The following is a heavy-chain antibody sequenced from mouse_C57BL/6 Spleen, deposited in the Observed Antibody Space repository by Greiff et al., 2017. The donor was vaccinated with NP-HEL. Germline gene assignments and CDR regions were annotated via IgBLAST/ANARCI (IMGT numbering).Heavy chain of an antibody. D-gene: IGHD2-2*01. Sequence: VQLQQPGAELVKPGASVKLSCKASGYTFTSYWMHWVKQRPGQGLEWIGMIHPNSGSTNYNEKFKSKATLTVDKSSSTAYMQLSSLTSEDSAVYYCAREYYGYDGAWFAYWGQGTLVTVSA. CDR1: GYTFTSYW. CDR2: IHPNSGST. J-gene: IGHJ3*01. V-gene: IGHV1-64*01. CDR3: AREYYGYDGAWFAY.